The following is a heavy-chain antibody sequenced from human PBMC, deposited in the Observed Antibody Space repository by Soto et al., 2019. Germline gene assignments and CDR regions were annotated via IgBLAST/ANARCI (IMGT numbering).Heavy chain of an antibody. CDR1: GYSFTSYG. J-gene: IGHJ5*02. CDR2: IYPGDSDT. CDR3: ARLAGGIAAAGNWFDP. D-gene: IGHD6-13*01. Sequence: GESLKISCKGSGYSFTSYGSGWVRQMPGKGLEWMGIIYPGDSDTRYSPSFQGQVTISADKSISTAYLQWSSLKASDTAMYYCARLAGGIAAAGNWFDPWGQGTLVTVSS. V-gene: IGHV5-51*01.